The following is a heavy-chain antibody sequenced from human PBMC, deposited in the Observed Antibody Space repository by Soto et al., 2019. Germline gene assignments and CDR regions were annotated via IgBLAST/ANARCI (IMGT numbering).Heavy chain of an antibody. CDR2: IIPIFGTA. D-gene: IGHD6-6*01. CDR1: GGTFSSYS. V-gene: IGHV1-69*13. J-gene: IGHJ6*02. CDR3: ARDRPSIAARYYYYGMDV. Sequence: SVKVSCKASGGTFSSYSISWVRQAPGQGLEWMGGIIPIFGTANYAQRFQGRVTITADESTSTAYMELSSLRSEDTAVYYCARDRPSIAARYYYYGMDVWGQGTTVTVSS.